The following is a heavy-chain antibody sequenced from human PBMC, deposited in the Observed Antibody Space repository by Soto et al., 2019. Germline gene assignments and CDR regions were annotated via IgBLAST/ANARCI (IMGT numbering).Heavy chain of an antibody. Sequence: SETLSLTCTVSGGSISSYYWSWIRQPPGKGLEWIGYIYYSGSTNYNPSLKSRVTISVDTSKNQFSLKLSSVTAADTAVYYCAGGQYCTNGVCPRGVYYYYYYMDVWGKGTTVTVSS. V-gene: IGHV4-59*01. CDR3: AGGQYCTNGVCPRGVYYYYYYMDV. CDR2: IYYSGST. J-gene: IGHJ6*03. CDR1: GGSISSYY. D-gene: IGHD2-8*01.